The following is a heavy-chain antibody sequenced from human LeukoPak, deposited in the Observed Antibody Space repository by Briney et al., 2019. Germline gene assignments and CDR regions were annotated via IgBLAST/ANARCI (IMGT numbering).Heavy chain of an antibody. J-gene: IGHJ6*03. Sequence: SETLSLTCAVYGGSFSGYYWSWIRQPPGKGLEWIGEINHSGSTNYNPSLKSRVTISLDKSKNQFSLKLSSVTAADTAVYYCARGQRRIYYYYYYYMDVWGKGTTVTVSS. CDR2: INHSGST. V-gene: IGHV4-34*01. CDR1: GGSFSGYY. CDR3: ARGQRRIYYYYYYYMDV.